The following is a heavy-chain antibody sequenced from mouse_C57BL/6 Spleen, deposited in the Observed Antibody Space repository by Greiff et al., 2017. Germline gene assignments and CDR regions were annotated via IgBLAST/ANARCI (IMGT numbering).Heavy chain of an antibody. CDR1: GYTFTSYW. J-gene: IGHJ4*01. Sequence: QVQLKQSGAELAKPGASVQLSCKASGYTFTSYWMHWVKQRPGQGLEWIGYINPSSGYTKYNQKFKDKATLTADKSSSTAYMQLSSLTYEDSAVYYCARFPPIYYDAMDYWGQGTSVTVSS. V-gene: IGHV1-7*01. CDR2: INPSSGYT. CDR3: ARFPPIYYDAMDY. D-gene: IGHD2-1*01.